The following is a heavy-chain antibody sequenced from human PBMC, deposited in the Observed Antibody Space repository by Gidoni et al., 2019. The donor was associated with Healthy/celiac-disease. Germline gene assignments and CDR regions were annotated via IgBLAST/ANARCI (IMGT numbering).Heavy chain of an antibody. Sequence: EVQLGESGGGLGKPGGSVRLSGAASGSTGSGHSMTWVRLAPGKGLEGCSSISSSISYIYYADSVKVRFTISRANAKTSLYLQMTSLRAEDTAVYYCARDFSFVRDQLLYVGAHDYWGQGTLVTVSS. J-gene: IGHJ4*02. CDR1: GSTGSGHS. CDR3: ARDFSFVRDQLLYVGAHDY. D-gene: IGHD2-2*02. CDR2: ISSSISYI. V-gene: IGHV3-21*01.